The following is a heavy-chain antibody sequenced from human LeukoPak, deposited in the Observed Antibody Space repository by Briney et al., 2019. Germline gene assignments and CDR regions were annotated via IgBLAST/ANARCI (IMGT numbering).Heavy chain of an antibody. V-gene: IGHV3-33*06. Sequence: PGGSLRLSCAASGFTFSSYAMTWVRQAPGKGLEWVAVIWYDGSNKYYADSVKGRFTISRDNSKNTLYLQMNSLRVEDTAVYYCAKDQRVLWFGELFWFDPWGQGTLVTVSS. CDR2: IWYDGSNK. CDR3: AKDQRVLWFGELFWFDP. J-gene: IGHJ5*02. D-gene: IGHD3-10*01. CDR1: GFTFSSYA.